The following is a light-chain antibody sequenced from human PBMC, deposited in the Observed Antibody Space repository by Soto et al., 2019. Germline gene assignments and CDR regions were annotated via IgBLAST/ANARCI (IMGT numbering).Light chain of an antibody. V-gene: IGKV4-1*01. CDR1: QSVLSSSNSKNC. Sequence: DIVMTQSPDSLAVSLGERATINCRSSQSVLSSSNSKNCLAWYQQKSGQPPKLLIYWASTRQSGVPDRFSASGSGTDFTLTISSLQAEDVAAYYCQQYKSYSPYTFGQGTKLDIK. J-gene: IGKJ2*01. CDR3: QQYKSYSPYT. CDR2: WAS.